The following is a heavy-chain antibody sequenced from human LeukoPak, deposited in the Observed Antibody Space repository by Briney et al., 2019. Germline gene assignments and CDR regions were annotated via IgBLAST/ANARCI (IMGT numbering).Heavy chain of an antibody. J-gene: IGHJ4*02. Sequence: ASVKVSCKASGCTFTSYGISWVRQAPGQGLEWMGWISAYNGNTNYAQKLQGRVTMTTDTSTSTAYMELRSLRSDDTAVYYCARDLVSYYDSSGALDYWGQGTLVTVSS. CDR3: ARDLVSYYDSSGALDY. D-gene: IGHD3-22*01. CDR1: GCTFTSYG. V-gene: IGHV1-18*01. CDR2: ISAYNGNT.